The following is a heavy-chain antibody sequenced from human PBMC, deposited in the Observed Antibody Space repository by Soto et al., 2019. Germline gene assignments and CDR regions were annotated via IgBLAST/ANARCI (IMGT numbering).Heavy chain of an antibody. CDR2: IIPIFGTA. V-gene: IGHV1-69*13. Sequence: GASVKVSCKASGGTFSSYAISWVRQAPGQGLEWMGGIIPIFGTANYAQKFQGRVTITADESTSTAYMELSSLRSEDTAVYYCAREEHPIPVAYCGGDCYFTSTYYYYGMDVWGQGTTVTVSS. J-gene: IGHJ6*02. CDR1: GGTFSSYA. D-gene: IGHD2-21*02. CDR3: AREEHPIPVAYCGGDCYFTSTYYYYGMDV.